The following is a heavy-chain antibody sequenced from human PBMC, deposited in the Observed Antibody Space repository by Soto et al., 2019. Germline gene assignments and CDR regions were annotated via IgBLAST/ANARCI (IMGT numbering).Heavy chain of an antibody. CDR1: GGTFSSYA. CDR3: ARDLIVVVVAATSDYYCYGMDV. Sequence: QVQLVQSGAEVKKPGSSVKVSCKASGGTFSSYAISWVRQAPGQGLEWMGGIIPIFGTANYAQKFQGRVTITADESTSTAYMELSSLRSEDTAVYYCARDLIVVVVAATSDYYCYGMDVWGQGTTVTVSS. J-gene: IGHJ6*02. V-gene: IGHV1-69*01. CDR2: IIPIFGTA. D-gene: IGHD2-15*01.